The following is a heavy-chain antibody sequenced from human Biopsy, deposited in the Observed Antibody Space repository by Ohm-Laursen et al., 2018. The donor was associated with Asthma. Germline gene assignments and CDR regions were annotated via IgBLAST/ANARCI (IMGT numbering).Heavy chain of an antibody. CDR1: GGSISSDDYY. CDR2: IYSSGDT. J-gene: IGHJ5*02. V-gene: IGHV4-30-4*01. Sequence: TLSLTCPVSGGSISSDDYYWSWIRQAPGKGLEWIAYIYSSGDTYYSPSLKGRVSISLDTSKNQFSLRLTSVTAADTAVYYCARDRAMISETWGQGTLVTVSS. D-gene: IGHD3-22*01. CDR3: ARDRAMISET.